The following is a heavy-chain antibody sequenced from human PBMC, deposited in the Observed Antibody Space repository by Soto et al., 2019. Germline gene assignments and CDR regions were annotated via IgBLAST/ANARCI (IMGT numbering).Heavy chain of an antibody. D-gene: IGHD5-12*01. Sequence: GPVKVSRKASGYTFTGYYMHWLRQAPGQGLEWMGWINPNSGGTNYAQKFQGRVKMTRDTSISTAYMELSRLRSDDTAVYYCATNRKWRKAFDYWGQGTLVTVSS. CDR1: GYTFTGYY. CDR3: ATNRKWRKAFDY. J-gene: IGHJ4*02. CDR2: INPNSGGT. V-gene: IGHV1-2*02.